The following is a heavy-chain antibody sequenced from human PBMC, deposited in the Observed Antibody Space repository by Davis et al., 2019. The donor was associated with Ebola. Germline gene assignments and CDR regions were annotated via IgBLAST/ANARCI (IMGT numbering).Heavy chain of an antibody. CDR1: GFSFNNYG. D-gene: IGHD5-24*01. Sequence: GESLKISCAASGFSFNNYGMHWVRQGPGKGLEWVAAIPYDGNHKYYGDSVKGRFTISRDNSKNTLYLQMNSLRPEDTAVYYCARVPRDGSVDLYYYGMDVWGKGTTVTVSS. CDR3: ARVPRDGSVDLYYYGMDV. V-gene: IGHV3-30*03. CDR2: IPYDGNHK. J-gene: IGHJ6*04.